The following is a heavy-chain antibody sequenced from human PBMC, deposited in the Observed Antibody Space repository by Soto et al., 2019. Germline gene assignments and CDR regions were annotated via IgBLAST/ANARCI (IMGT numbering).Heavy chain of an antibody. CDR2: INAGNGNT. CDR3: ARQSNYDFWSGYLNWFDP. J-gene: IGHJ5*02. Sequence: ASVKVSCNASGYTFTSYAMHWVRQAPGQRLEWMGWINAGNGNTKYSQKFQGRVTITRDTSASTAYMELSSLRSEDTAVYYCARQSNYDFWSGYLNWFDPWGQGTLVTVSS. D-gene: IGHD3-3*01. V-gene: IGHV1-3*01. CDR1: GYTFTSYA.